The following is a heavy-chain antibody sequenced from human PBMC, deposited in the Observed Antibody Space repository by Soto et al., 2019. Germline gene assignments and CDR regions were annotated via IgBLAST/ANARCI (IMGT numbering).Heavy chain of an antibody. CDR2: ISRNGGST. V-gene: IGHV3-64*01. CDR3: ARFSDAFGI. J-gene: IGHJ3*02. CDR1: GFTFSSYA. Sequence: GGSLRLSCAASGFTFSSYAMHWVRQAPGKGLEYVSAISRNGGSTYYANSVKGRFTISRDNSKNTLYLQMGSLRAEDMAVYYCARFSDAFGIWGQGTMVTVSS.